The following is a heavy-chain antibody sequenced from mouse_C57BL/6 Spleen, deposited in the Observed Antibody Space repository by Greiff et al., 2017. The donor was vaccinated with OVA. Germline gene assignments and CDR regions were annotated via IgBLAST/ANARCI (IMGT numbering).Heavy chain of an antibody. D-gene: IGHD1-1*01. J-gene: IGHJ3*01. CDR3: ARYGGSSPWFAY. CDR2: INPNNGGT. CDR1: GYTFTDYY. V-gene: IGHV1-26*01. Sequence: EVQLQQSGPELVKPGASVKISCKASGYTFTDYYMNWVKQSHGKSLEWIGDINPNNGGTSYNQKFKGKATLTVDKSSSTAYMELRSLTSEDSAVYYCARYGGSSPWFAYWGQGTLVTVSA.